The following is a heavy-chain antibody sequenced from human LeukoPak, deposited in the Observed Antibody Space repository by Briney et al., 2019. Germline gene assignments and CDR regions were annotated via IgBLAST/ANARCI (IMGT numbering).Heavy chain of an antibody. CDR3: VKDQGSRQWLAYDY. CDR1: GFTFRNFA. D-gene: IGHD6-19*01. J-gene: IGHJ4*02. V-gene: IGHV3-64D*08. Sequence: GGSLRPSCSASGFTFRNFAMHWVRQAPGKGLEYVSTVSSNGGSTYYADSVKGRFTISRDNSKNTLYLQMSSLRAEDTAIYYCVKDQGSRQWLAYDYWGQGTLVTVSS. CDR2: VSSNGGST.